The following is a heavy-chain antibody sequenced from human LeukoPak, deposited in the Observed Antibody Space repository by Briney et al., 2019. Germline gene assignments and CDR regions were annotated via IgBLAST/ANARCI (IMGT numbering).Heavy chain of an antibody. CDR2: INHSGYT. V-gene: IGHV4-34*01. D-gene: IGHD6-19*01. Sequence: SETLSLTCAVSGVDFSNYYWSWVRQSPRQGLEWIGEINHSGYTNYNPSLKSRVTMSIDTSKSLFSLLLTSVTAADAGVYYCTRAVAGHPDWGQGTLVTVSS. J-gene: IGHJ4*02. CDR1: GVDFSNYY. CDR3: TRAVAGHPD.